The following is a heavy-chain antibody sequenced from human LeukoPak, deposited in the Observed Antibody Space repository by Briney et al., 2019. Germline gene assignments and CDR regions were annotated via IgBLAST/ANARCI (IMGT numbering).Heavy chain of an antibody. J-gene: IGHJ4*02. Sequence: SVKVSCKASGYTFTSYDINWVRQATGQGLEWMGRIIPILGIANYAQKFQGRVTITADKSTSTAYMELSSLRSEDTAVYYCAREEYRYCSSTSCYSWGQGTLVTVSS. CDR3: AREEYRYCSSTSCYS. CDR1: GYTFTSYD. CDR2: IIPILGIA. D-gene: IGHD2-2*01. V-gene: IGHV1-69*04.